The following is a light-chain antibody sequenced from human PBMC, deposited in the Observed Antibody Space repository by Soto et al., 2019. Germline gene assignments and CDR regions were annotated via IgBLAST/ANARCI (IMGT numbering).Light chain of an antibody. V-gene: IGLV2-14*01. CDR1: SSGVGGYDY. J-gene: IGLJ1*01. CDR2: EVS. Sequence: QSVLTQPASVSGSPGQSITISCTGTSSGVGGYDYVSWYQHHPGKAPKLMIYEVSNRPSGVSNRFSASKSGNTASLTISALQTEDEADYYCSSYSSINTRLYVFGTGTKVTVL. CDR3: SSYSSINTRLYV.